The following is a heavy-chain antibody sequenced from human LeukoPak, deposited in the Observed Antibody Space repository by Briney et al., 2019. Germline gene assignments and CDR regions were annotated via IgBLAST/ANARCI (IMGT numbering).Heavy chain of an antibody. V-gene: IGHV4-61*01. D-gene: IGHD3-22*01. CDR3: ARGKARDYYYDSSGYYPFDY. CDR2: IYYSEST. J-gene: IGHJ4*02. CDR1: GGSVSSGSYY. Sequence: SETLSLTCTVSGGSVSSGSYYWSWIRQPPGKGLEWIGYIYYSESTNYNPSLKSRVTISVDTSKNQFSLKLSSVTAADTAVYYCARGKARDYYYDSSGYYPFDYWGQGTLVTVSS.